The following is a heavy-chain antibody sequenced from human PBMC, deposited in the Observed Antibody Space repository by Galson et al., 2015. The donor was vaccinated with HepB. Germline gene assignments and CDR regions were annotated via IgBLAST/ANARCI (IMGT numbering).Heavy chain of an antibody. J-gene: IGHJ4*02. CDR2: IIPIFGTA. V-gene: IGHV1-69*13. D-gene: IGHD5-18*01. CDR1: GDTFIDYY. Sequence: SVKVSCKASGDTFIDYYIHWVRQAPGQGLEWMGGIIPIFGTANYAQKFQGRVTITADESTSTAYMELSSLRSEDTAVYYCAVLTGYSYGLGYFAYWGQGTLVTVSS. CDR3: AVLTGYSYGLGYFAY.